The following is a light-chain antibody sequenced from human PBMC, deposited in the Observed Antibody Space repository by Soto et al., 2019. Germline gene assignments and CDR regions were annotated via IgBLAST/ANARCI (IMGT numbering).Light chain of an antibody. J-gene: IGKJ4*01. CDR3: QQYDQLPIT. V-gene: IGKV1-33*01. CDR1: QDISKY. Sequence: DIQMTQSASSLPASVGDTVTISCQASQDISKYLNWFQQKPGKAPKLLIYDVFNVETGVPSRFSGRGSGTDFTLIISNLKPEDFATYDCQQYDQLPITFGGGTKVDI. CDR2: DVF.